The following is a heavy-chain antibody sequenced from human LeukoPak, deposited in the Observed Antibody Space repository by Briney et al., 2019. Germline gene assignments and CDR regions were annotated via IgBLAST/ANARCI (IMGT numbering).Heavy chain of an antibody. D-gene: IGHD3-10*01. J-gene: IGHJ4*02. CDR3: ARAGTYYYFDY. V-gene: IGHV3-53*01. CDR2: IYSGGST. Sequence: GGSLRLSCAASGFTFSSYWMSWVRQAPGKGLVWVSVIYSGGSTYYADSVKGRFTISRDNSKNTLYLQMNSLRAEDTAVYYCARAGTYYYFDYWGQGTLVTVSS. CDR1: GFTFSSYW.